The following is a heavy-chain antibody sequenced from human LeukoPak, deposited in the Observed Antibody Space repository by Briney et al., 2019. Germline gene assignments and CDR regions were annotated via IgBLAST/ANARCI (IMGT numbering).Heavy chain of an antibody. CDR3: AKDLTYSSGWFGGNDAFDI. D-gene: IGHD6-19*01. V-gene: IGHV3-30*04. CDR1: GFTFSSYA. CDR2: ISYDGSNK. Sequence: GGSLRRSCAASGFTFSSYAMHWVRQAPGKGLEWVAVISYDGSNKYYADSVKGRFTISRDNSKNTLYLQMNSLRAEDTAVYYCAKDLTYSSGWFGGNDAFDIWGQGTMVTVSS. J-gene: IGHJ3*02.